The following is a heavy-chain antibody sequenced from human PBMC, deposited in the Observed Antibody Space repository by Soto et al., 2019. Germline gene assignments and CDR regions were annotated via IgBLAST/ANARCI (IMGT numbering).Heavy chain of an antibody. CDR3: ARVMDCSGGSCYDNYYYYGMDV. CDR2: ISSSNSYI. Sequence: GGSLRLSCAASGFTFSSYSMNWVRQAPGKGLEWVSSISSSNSYIYYADSVKGRFTISRDNAKNSLYLQMNSLRAEDTAVYYCARVMDCSGGSCYDNYYYYGMDVWGQGTTVTVSS. D-gene: IGHD2-15*01. CDR1: GFTFSSYS. V-gene: IGHV3-21*01. J-gene: IGHJ6*02.